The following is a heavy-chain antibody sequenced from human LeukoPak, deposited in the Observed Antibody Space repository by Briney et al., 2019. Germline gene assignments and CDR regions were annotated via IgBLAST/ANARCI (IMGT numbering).Heavy chain of an antibody. CDR2: IYTSGST. CDR1: GGSITSYY. Sequence: PSETLSLTCSVSGGSITSYYWSWIRQAAGKGLEWIGRIYTSGSTAYNPSLKSRVTMSVDTSKNQFSLKLYSVTAADTAVYYCARSGGSGTYYDGSFDYWGQGTLDTVSS. J-gene: IGHJ4*02. V-gene: IGHV4-4*07. D-gene: IGHD1-26*01. CDR3: ARSGGSGTYYDGSFDY.